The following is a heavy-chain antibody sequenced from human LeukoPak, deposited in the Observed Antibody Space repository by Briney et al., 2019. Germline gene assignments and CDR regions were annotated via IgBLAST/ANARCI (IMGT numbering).Heavy chain of an antibody. CDR1: GFDFSRYW. J-gene: IGHJ4*02. D-gene: IGHD3-22*01. CDR2: ISGSGGST. V-gene: IGHV3-23*01. CDR3: ASITMIVVVPYYFDY. Sequence: GGPLRLSCVASGFDFSRYWMRWVRQAPGKGLEWVSAISGSGGSTYYADSVKGRFTISRDNSKNTLYLQMNSLRAEDTAVYYCASITMIVVVPYYFDYWGQGTLVTVSS.